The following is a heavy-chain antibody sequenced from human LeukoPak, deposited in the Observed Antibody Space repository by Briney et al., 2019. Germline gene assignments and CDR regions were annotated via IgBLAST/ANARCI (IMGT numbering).Heavy chain of an antibody. CDR1: GGSFSAYY. V-gene: IGHV4-34*01. Sequence: SSETLSLTCAVYGGSFSAYYWSWIRQPPGKGLEWIGEINHSGSTNYNPSLKSRVTISVDTSKNQFSLKLSSVTAADTAVYYCARARKAIVVVPAALDYWGQGTLVTVSS. CDR3: ARARKAIVVVPAALDY. D-gene: IGHD2-2*01. J-gene: IGHJ4*02. CDR2: INHSGST.